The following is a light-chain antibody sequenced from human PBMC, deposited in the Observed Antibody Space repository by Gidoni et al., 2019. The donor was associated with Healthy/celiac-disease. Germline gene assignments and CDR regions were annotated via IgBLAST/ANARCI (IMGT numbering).Light chain of an antibody. J-gene: IGKJ2*01. Sequence: PATLSVSPGERATLSCRASQSVSSNLAWYQQKPGQAPRLLIYGASTSATGIPARFSGSGSGTEFTLTISSLQSEDFAVYYCQQYNNWPYTFGQGTKLEIK. V-gene: IGKV3-15*01. CDR3: QQYNNWPYT. CDR1: QSVSSN. CDR2: GAS.